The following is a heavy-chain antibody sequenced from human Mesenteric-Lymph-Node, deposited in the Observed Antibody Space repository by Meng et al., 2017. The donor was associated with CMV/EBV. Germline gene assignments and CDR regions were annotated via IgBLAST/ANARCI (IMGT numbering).Heavy chain of an antibody. V-gene: IGHV3-21*01. CDR1: GFTFSSHA. Sequence: GGSLRLSCVVSGFTFSSHAMYWVRQAPDKGLEWVSSISSGSHFIYYADSVKGRFTVSRDNAKSSLYLQMNSLRAEDTAVYYCARDRLAYYDSRGPTRAYAMDVWGQGTTVTVSS. CDR3: ARDRLAYYDSRGPTRAYAMDV. CDR2: ISSGSHFI. D-gene: IGHD3-22*01. J-gene: IGHJ6*02.